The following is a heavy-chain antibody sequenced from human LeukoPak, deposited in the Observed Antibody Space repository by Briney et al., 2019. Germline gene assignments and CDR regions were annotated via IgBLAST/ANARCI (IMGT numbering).Heavy chain of an antibody. Sequence: GGSLRLSCAASGFTFSSYGMSWVRQAPGKGLEWVSAISGSGGSTYYADSVKGRFTISRDNSKNTLYLQMNSLRAEDTAVYYCAKDHYYDTQYYYYYMDVWGKGTTVTISS. CDR2: ISGSGGST. D-gene: IGHD3-22*01. CDR3: AKDHYYDTQYYYYYMDV. V-gene: IGHV3-23*01. J-gene: IGHJ6*03. CDR1: GFTFSSYG.